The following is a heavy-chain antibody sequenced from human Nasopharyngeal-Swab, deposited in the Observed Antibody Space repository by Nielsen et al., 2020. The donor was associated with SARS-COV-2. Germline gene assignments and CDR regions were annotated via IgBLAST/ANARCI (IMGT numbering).Heavy chain of an antibody. D-gene: IGHD6-19*01. CDR3: VRHRRFSGWCFQD. CDR2: IYDIGSA. V-gene: IGHV4-4*02. Sequence: AETLSLTCAASGASLSSGNWWCWVSQPPGRGLEWIGQIYDIGSATYNPSLKSRVTISIDRSENHFSLKLTSVTAADTALYYCVRHRRFSGWCFQDWGLGTLVTVSS. J-gene: IGHJ1*01. CDR1: GASLSSGNW.